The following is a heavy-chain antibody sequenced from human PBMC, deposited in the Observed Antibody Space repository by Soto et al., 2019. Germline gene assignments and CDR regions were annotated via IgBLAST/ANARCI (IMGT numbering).Heavy chain of an antibody. D-gene: IGHD5-18*01. V-gene: IGHV1-69*13. CDR1: GGTFSSYA. CDR2: IIPIFGAA. J-gene: IGHJ4*02. Sequence: GASVKVSCKASGGTFSSYAFSWVRQAPGQGLEWMGGIIPIFGAANYAQKFQGRVTITGDESTSTAYMELSSLRSEDTAVYYCAREVGKQLWLKYYFDYWGQGTLVTVSS. CDR3: AREVGKQLWLKYYFDY.